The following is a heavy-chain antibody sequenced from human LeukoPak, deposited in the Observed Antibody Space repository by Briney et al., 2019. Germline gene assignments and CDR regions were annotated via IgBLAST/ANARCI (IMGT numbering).Heavy chain of an antibody. V-gene: IGHV4-59*11. Sequence: SETLSLTCTVSGGSISSHYWSWIRQPPGKGLEWVGYIYYSGGTNYNPSLKSRVTISVDTSKNQFSLKLSSVTAADTAVYYCASALEDAGDFWSSCYYYYGMDVWGQGTTVTVSS. D-gene: IGHD3-3*01. CDR2: IYYSGGT. CDR1: GGSISSHY. J-gene: IGHJ6*02. CDR3: ASALEDAGDFWSSCYYYYGMDV.